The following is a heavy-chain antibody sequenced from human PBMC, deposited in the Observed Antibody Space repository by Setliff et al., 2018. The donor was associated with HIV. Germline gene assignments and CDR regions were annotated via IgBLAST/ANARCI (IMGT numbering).Heavy chain of an antibody. CDR1: GGSFSGYY. V-gene: IGHV4-34*01. CDR3: ARVGYHGSGRYSFDY. J-gene: IGHJ4*02. D-gene: IGHD3-10*01. CDR2: INHSGST. Sequence: PSETLSLTCAVYGGSFSGYYWSWIRQPPGKGLEWIGEINHSGSTNYNPSLKSRVTISVDTSKNQFSLKLSSVTAADTAVYYCARVGYHGSGRYSFDYWGQGTLVTVSS.